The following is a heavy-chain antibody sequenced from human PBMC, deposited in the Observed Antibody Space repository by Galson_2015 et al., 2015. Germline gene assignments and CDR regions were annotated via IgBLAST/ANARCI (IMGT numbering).Heavy chain of an antibody. D-gene: IGHD3-3*01. V-gene: IGHV3-21*01. J-gene: IGHJ4*02. Sequence: SLRLSCAASEFTFRSYYMSWVRQAPGKGLEWVSSISSTTTYIYYADSVKGRFTFSRDNAKNSLYLQMNSLGAEDTAVYYCARQILDYDFWSGYYPTNFDYWGQGTLVTVSS. CDR3: ARQILDYDFWSGYYPTNFDY. CDR1: EFTFRSYY. CDR2: ISSTTTYI.